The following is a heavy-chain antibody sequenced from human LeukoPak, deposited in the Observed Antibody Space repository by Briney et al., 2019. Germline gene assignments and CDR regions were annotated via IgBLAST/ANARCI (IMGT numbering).Heavy chain of an antibody. D-gene: IGHD2-15*01. Sequence: SETLSLTCTVSGGSISSYYWSWIRQPPGKGLEWIGYIYYSGSTNYNPSLTSRVTISVDTSKNQFSLKLSSVTAADTAVYYCARECSGGSCYFDYWGQGTLVTVSS. CDR1: GGSISSYY. CDR3: ARECSGGSCYFDY. V-gene: IGHV4-59*01. J-gene: IGHJ4*02. CDR2: IYYSGST.